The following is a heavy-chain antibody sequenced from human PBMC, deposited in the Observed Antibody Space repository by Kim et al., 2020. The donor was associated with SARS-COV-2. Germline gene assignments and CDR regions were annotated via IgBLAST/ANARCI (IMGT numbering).Heavy chain of an antibody. Sequence: GGSLRLSCAASGFTLNNAWMSWIRQAPGKGLQWVAHTSPDGTNNYYVDSVKGRFTISRDNGKNSLYLQMNYLRAEDTAVYYCTGWVGSLNYWGQGVLVSVSS. V-gene: IGHV3-7*03. CDR3: TGWVGSLNY. J-gene: IGHJ4*02. CDR1: GFTLNNAW. D-gene: IGHD1-1*01. CDR2: TSPDGTNN.